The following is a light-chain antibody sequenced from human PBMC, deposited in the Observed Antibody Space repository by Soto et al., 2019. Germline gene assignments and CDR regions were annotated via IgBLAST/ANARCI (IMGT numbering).Light chain of an antibody. CDR3: ASYRSGSDLGV. J-gene: IGLJ1*01. V-gene: IGLV2-14*01. CDR2: EVS. CDR1: TSDVGGYDY. Sequence: QSALTQPGSVSGSPGQSITIPCTGTTSDVGGYDYVSWYQHHAGKGPKLLLFEVSNRPSGVSTRFSGSKSGNTASLIISGLQAEDEADYYCASYRSGSDLGVFGTGTKLTV.